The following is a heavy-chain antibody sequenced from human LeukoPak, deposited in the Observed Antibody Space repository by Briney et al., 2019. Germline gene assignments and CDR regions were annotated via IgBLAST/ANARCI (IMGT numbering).Heavy chain of an antibody. V-gene: IGHV3-9*01. CDR1: GFTFDDYA. CDR2: ISWNSGSI. D-gene: IGHD3-22*01. J-gene: IGHJ4*02. CDR3: AKGGRDYYDSSGSGLYYFDY. Sequence: GGSLRLSCAASGFTFDDYAMHWVRQAPGKGLEWVSGISWNSGSIGYADSVKGRFTISRDNSKNTLYLQMNSLRAEDTAVYYCAKGGRDYYDSSGSGLYYFDYWGQGTLVTVSS.